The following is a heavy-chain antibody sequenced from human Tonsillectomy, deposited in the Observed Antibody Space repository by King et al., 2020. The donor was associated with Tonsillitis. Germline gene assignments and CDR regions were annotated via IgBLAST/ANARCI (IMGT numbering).Heavy chain of an antibody. V-gene: IGHV4-34*01. CDR2: MNHSGST. CDR3: ARGRPYYYDSSGYHFDY. J-gene: IGHJ4*02. CDR1: GGSFSGYY. Sequence: VQLQQWGAGLLKPSETLSLTCAVYGGSFSGYYWSWIRQPPGKGLEWIGEMNHSGSTNYNPSLKSRVTISVDMSKNQFSLKLSSVTAADTAVYYCARGRPYYYDSSGYHFDYWGQGTLVTVSS. D-gene: IGHD3-22*01.